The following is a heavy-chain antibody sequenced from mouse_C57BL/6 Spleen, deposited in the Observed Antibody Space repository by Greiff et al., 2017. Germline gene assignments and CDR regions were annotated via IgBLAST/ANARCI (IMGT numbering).Heavy chain of an antibody. CDR3: ARGEFAY. J-gene: IGHJ3*01. V-gene: IGHV5-4*03. Sequence: EVKLVASGGGLVKPGGSLKLSCAASGFTFSSYAMSWVRQTPEKRLEWVATISDGGSYTYYPDNVKGRFTISRDNAKNNLYLQMSHLKSEDTAMYYCARGEFAYRGQGTLVTVSA. CDR1: GFTFSSYA. CDR2: ISDGGSYT. D-gene: IGHD2-13*01.